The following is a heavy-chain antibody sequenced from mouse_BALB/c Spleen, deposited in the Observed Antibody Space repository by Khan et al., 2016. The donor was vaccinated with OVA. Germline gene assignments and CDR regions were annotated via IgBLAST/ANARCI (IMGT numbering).Heavy chain of an antibody. CDR2: IRIKSNNYAT. Sequence: QLVESGGGLVQPKGSLKLSCTASGFTFNTYAMNWVRQAPGKGLEWVARIRIKSNNYATYYADSVKDRFTISRDESQSMIYLQMNNLKTEDTAMYYCVRHAGGSSYYALDYWGQGTSVTVSS. CDR1: GFTFNTYA. D-gene: IGHD1-1*01. CDR3: VRHAGGSSYYALDY. J-gene: IGHJ4*01. V-gene: IGHV10-1*02.